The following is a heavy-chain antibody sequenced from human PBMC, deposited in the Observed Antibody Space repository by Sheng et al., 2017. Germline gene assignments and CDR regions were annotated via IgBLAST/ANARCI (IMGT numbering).Heavy chain of an antibody. Sequence: EVQLVESGGGLVQPGGSLRLSCAASGFTFSSYEMNWVRQASGKGLEWVSYISSSGSTIYYADSVKGRFTISRDNAKNSLYLQMNSLRAEDTAVYYCARDMGVVAAPYYFDYWGQGTLVTVSS. CDR3: ARDMGVVAAPYYFDY. D-gene: IGHD2-15*01. J-gene: IGHJ4*02. V-gene: IGHV3-48*03. CDR1: GFTFSSYE. CDR2: ISSSGSTI.